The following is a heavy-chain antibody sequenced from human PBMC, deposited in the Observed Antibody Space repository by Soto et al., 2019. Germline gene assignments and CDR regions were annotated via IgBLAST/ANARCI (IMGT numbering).Heavy chain of an antibody. CDR1: GGSISSGGYS. V-gene: IGHV4-30-2*01. J-gene: IGHJ5*02. CDR3: ARDQLEGHWFDP. Sequence: QLQLQESGSGLVRPSQTLSLTCAVSGGSISSGGYSWNWIRQPPGKGLEWIGYIYHSGSTLYNPSPQSRGTISVDKSNNQFSLKLTSVTAAATAVYYCARDQLEGHWFDPWGQGTLVTVSS. CDR2: IYHSGST. D-gene: IGHD1-1*01.